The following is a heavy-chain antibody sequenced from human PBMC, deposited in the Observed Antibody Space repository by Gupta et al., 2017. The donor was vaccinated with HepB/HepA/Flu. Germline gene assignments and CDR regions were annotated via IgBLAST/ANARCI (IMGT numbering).Heavy chain of an antibody. CDR3: AKDQRYSSTWGWLDP. V-gene: IGHV3-23*01. J-gene: IGHJ5*02. CDR2: ISGSCGST. CDR1: GFTFSSYA. D-gene: IGHD6-13*01. Sequence: EVQLLESGGGLVQPGGYLRLSSAASGFTFSSYAMSGVRKAPGKGLEWGSGISGSCGSTYYADSVKGRFTMSRDNSKNTLYMQMNSLRVEDTAVYYCAKDQRYSSTWGWLDPWGQGTLVTVSS.